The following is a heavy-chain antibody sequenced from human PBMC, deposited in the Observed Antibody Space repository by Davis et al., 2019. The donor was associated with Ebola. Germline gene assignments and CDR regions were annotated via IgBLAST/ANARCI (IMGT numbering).Heavy chain of an antibody. CDR1: GFTFSNYA. Sequence: GGSLRLSCAASGFTFSNYAMSWVRQAPGKGLEWVSIITGDGSSTMYADSVTGRFTISRDNSKNTLSLQMNSLRAEDTAVYYCAKVDTATDYWGQGTLVTVSS. V-gene: IGHV3-23*01. D-gene: IGHD5-18*01. CDR3: AKVDTATDY. J-gene: IGHJ4*02. CDR2: ITGDGSST.